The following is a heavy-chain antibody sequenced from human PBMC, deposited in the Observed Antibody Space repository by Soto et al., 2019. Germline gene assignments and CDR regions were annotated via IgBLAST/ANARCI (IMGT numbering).Heavy chain of an antibody. CDR3: ASHSRTIYGMDV. V-gene: IGHV1-69*13. CDR1: EGTFSSYA. D-gene: IGHD2-8*01. J-gene: IGHJ6*02. Sequence: SVKVSCKASEGTFSSYAISWVRQAPGQGLEWMGGIIPIFGTANYAQKFQGRVTITADESTSTAYMELNSLRSEDTAVYYCASHSRTIYGMDVWGQGTTVTVSS. CDR2: IIPIFGTA.